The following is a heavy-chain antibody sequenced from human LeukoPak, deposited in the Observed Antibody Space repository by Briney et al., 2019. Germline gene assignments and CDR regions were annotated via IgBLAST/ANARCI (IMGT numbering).Heavy chain of an antibody. CDR1: GFTFDDYA. Sequence: PGRSLRLSCAASGFTFDDYAMHWVRHAPGKGLEWVSGISWNSGSIGYVDSVKGRFTISRDNAKNSLYLQMNSLRAEDTALYYCARALKGYYYYYMDVWGKGTTVTVSS. V-gene: IGHV3-9*01. CDR3: ARALKGYYYYYMDV. J-gene: IGHJ6*03. CDR2: ISWNSGSI.